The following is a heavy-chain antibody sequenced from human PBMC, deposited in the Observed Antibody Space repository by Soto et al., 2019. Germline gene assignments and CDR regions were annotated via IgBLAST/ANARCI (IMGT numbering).Heavy chain of an antibody. V-gene: IGHV3-23*01. CDR2: ISGSGGSA. D-gene: IGHD5-18*01. Sequence: EVQLLESGGGLVQPGGSLRLSCAASGFTFSISAMNWVRQGPGKGLEWVSAISGSGGSAYYADSVKGRFTISRDNSKNTLYLQMNILRAEDTAVYYCVKGGGDIGMVTISYFYGMDVWGQGTTVTVSS. CDR3: VKGGGDIGMVTISYFYGMDV. J-gene: IGHJ6*02. CDR1: GFTFSISA.